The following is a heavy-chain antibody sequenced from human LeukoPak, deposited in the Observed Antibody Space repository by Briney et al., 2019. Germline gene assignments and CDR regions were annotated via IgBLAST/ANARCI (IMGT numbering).Heavy chain of an antibody. CDR1: GFTFSSYS. CDR2: ISSSSSYI. J-gene: IGHJ4*02. Sequence: PGGSLRLSCAASGFTFSSYSMNWARQAPGKGLEWVSSISSSSSYIYYADSVKGRFTISRDNAKNSLYLQMNSLRAEDTAVYYCARDLGSGSYYNGLAYWGQGTLVTVSS. D-gene: IGHD3-10*01. CDR3: ARDLGSGSYYNGLAY. V-gene: IGHV3-21*01.